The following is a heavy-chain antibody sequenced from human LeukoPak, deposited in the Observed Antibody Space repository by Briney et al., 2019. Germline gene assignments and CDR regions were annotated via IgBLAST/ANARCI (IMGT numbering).Heavy chain of an antibody. Sequence: ASVKVSCKASGGTFSNYTISWVRQAPGQGLEWMGRIIPILGIANYAQKFQGRVTITADKSTSTAYMELSSLRSEDTAVYYCARDGEISLWFDPWGQGTLVTVSS. D-gene: IGHD7-27*01. CDR1: GGTFSNYT. V-gene: IGHV1-69*04. J-gene: IGHJ5*02. CDR2: IIPILGIA. CDR3: ARDGEISLWFDP.